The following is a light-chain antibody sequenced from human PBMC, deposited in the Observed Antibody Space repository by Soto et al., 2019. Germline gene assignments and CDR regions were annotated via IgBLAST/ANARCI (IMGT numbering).Light chain of an antibody. J-gene: IGKJ5*01. CDR1: QDISNY. CDR3: QQYDNLPIT. Sequence: DIQMTQSPSSLSASVGDRVTITCQASQDISNYLNWYQHKPGKAPKLLIYDASNLETGVPSRFSGSGSGTDFTFTISSLQPEDIATYYCQQYDNLPITVGQGTRLEIK. CDR2: DAS. V-gene: IGKV1-33*01.